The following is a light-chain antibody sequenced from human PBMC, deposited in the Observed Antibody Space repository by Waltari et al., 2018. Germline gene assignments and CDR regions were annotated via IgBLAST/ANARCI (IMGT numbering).Light chain of an antibody. CDR2: AAS. CDR3: QQLNSYPLS. Sequence: TCRTSQGISSYLAWYQQKPGKAPELLIYAASTLQSGVPSRCSGSGSGTDFTLTISSLQPDDFATYYCQQLNSYPLSFGPGTKVDVK. CDR1: QGISSY. J-gene: IGKJ3*01. V-gene: IGKV1-9*01.